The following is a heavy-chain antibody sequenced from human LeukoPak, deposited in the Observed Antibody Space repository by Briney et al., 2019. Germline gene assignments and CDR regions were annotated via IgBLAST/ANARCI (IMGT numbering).Heavy chain of an antibody. V-gene: IGHV3-21*01. Sequence: GGSLRLSCAASGFTFSSYSMNWVRQAPGKGLEWVSSISSSSSYIYYADSVKGRFTISRDNARKSVYLEMNSLRAEDTAVYFCARGVNDYGDYRGFDHWGQGTLVTVSS. J-gene: IGHJ4*02. CDR2: ISSSSSYI. D-gene: IGHD4-17*01. CDR3: ARGVNDYGDYRGFDH. CDR1: GFTFSSYS.